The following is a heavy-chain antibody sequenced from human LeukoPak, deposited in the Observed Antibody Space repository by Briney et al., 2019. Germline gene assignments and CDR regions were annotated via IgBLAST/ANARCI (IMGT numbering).Heavy chain of an antibody. J-gene: IGHJ4*02. CDR2: IYYSGST. D-gene: IGHD3-22*01. CDR3: ARDSSGYPTY. Sequence: SETLSLTCTVSGGSISSYYWSWIPQPPGKGLEWIGYIYYSGSTNYNPSLKSRVTISVDTSKNQFSLKLSSVTAADTAVYYCARDSSGYPTYWGQGTLVTVSS. V-gene: IGHV4-59*01. CDR1: GGSISSYY.